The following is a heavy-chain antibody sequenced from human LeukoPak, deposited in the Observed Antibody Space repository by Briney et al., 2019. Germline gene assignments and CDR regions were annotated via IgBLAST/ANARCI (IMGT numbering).Heavy chain of an antibody. Sequence: GGSLRLSCAASGFTFSSYSMNWVRQAPGKGLEWVSYISSSGSTIYYADSVKGRFTISRDNAKNSLYLQMNSLRAEDTAVYYCAKDEYNYVAFFDYWGQGTLVTVSS. CDR1: GFTFSSYS. CDR2: ISSSGSTI. V-gene: IGHV3-48*01. CDR3: AKDEYNYVAFFDY. J-gene: IGHJ4*02. D-gene: IGHD5-18*01.